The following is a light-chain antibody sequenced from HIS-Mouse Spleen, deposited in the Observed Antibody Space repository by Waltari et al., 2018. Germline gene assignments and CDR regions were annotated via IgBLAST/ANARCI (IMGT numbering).Light chain of an antibody. CDR3: YSTDSSGNHVV. CDR2: EDS. CDR1: ALRKKT. V-gene: IGLV3-10*01. Sequence: SYELTQPPSVSVSPGQTARITCPGDALRKKTAYWYQQKSGQAAVLVIYEDSKRPSGIPERFSGSSSGTMATLTISGAQVEDEADYYCYSTDSSGNHVVFGGGTKLTVL. J-gene: IGLJ2*01.